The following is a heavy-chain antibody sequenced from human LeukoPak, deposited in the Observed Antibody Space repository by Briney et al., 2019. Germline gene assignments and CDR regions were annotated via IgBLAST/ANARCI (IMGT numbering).Heavy chain of an antibody. Sequence: SETLSLTCTVSGDSISSYYWNWIRQPTGKGLEWIGYIYYSGNTNYNPSLKSRVTISLDTSKNQFSLKLTSVTAADTAIYYCTKAARYCSGGSCWDYWGQGTLVTVSS. V-gene: IGHV4-59*01. CDR1: GDSISSYY. CDR2: IYYSGNT. CDR3: TKAARYCSGGSCWDY. J-gene: IGHJ4*02. D-gene: IGHD2-15*01.